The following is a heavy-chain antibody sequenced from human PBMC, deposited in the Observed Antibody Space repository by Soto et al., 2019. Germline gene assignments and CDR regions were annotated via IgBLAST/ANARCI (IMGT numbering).Heavy chain of an antibody. D-gene: IGHD1-7*01. Sequence: QVRLQESGPGLVKPSETLSLTCSVSGAALNSGNYYWSWIRQVPGKGLEWIGHIYVTGAVAYNPSLRDRITISQDPSESQFSLNLRLVTAADTAVYYCARLRIATKNYTWFDPWGQGTLVTVSS. V-gene: IGHV4-31*03. CDR3: ARLRIATKNYTWFDP. CDR2: IYVTGAV. CDR1: GAALNSGNYY. J-gene: IGHJ5*02.